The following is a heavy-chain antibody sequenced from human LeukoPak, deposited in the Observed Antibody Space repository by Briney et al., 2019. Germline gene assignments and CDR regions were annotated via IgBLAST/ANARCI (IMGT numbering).Heavy chain of an antibody. CDR3: ASGVYDSSGYLPD. J-gene: IGHJ4*02. D-gene: IGHD3-22*01. CDR2: IYSGGSI. CDR1: GFTVSSNY. V-gene: IGHV3-53*01. Sequence: GGSLRLSCAASGFTVSSNYMSWVRQAPGKGLEWVSVIYSGGSIYYADSVKGRFTISRDNSKNTLYLQMNSLRAEDTAVYYCASGVYDSSGYLPDWGQGTLVTVSS.